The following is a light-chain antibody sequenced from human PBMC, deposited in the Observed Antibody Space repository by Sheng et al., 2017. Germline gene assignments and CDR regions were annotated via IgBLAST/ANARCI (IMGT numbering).Light chain of an antibody. J-gene: IGKJ2*01. V-gene: IGKV3-11*01. CDR2: DAS. CDR3: QQRSNWPPYT. CDR1: ESVSNY. Sequence: EVVLTQSPATLSLSPGERASLSCRASESVSNYVAWYQQKPGQSPRLVIYDASNRAAGIPARFIGSGSGTDFTLTISSLEPEDFAVYYCQQRSNWPPYTFGQGTKLEIK.